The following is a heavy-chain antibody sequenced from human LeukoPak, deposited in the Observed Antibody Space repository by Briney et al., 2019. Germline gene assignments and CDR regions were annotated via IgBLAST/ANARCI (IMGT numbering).Heavy chain of an antibody. CDR2: YYPGASDT. CDR3: ARLVVPDAISSGAPDY. CDR1: GYRFTSYW. J-gene: IGHJ4*02. Sequence: GESPKIPCKGLGYRFTSYWNGRVRPSPGKGLGWMGIYYPGASDTRYSPSFQGQVSTSADKSISTAYLQWSRLKASDTTMYYSARLVVPDAISSGAPDYCGQGTLVTVSS. V-gene: IGHV5-51*01. D-gene: IGHD2-2*02.